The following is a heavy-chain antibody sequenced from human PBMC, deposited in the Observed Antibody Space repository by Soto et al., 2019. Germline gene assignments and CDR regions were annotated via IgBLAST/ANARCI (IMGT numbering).Heavy chain of an antibody. CDR3: ARGATVTQFDY. Sequence: SETLSLTCTVSGVSVSSGSFYWAWIRQPPGKGLEWIGFGSYSGTTNYKPSLKSRVTISVDTSRSQISLKVSSLTAADTAVYYCARGATVTQFDYWGRGTLVAVSS. J-gene: IGHJ4*02. D-gene: IGHD4-17*01. CDR2: GSYSGTT. V-gene: IGHV4-61*01. CDR1: GVSVSSGSFY.